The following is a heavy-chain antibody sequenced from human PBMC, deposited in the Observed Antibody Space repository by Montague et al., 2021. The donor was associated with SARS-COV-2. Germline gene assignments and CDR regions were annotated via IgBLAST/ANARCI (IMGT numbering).Heavy chain of an antibody. CDR2: ISYDGSNK. CDR1: GFTFSSYA. Sequence: SLRLSCAASGFTFSSYAMHWARQAPGKGLEWVAVISYDGSNKYYADSVKGRFTISRDNSKNTLYLQMNSLRAEDTAMYYCARDPDSGSYSSDAFDIWGQGTMVTVSS. D-gene: IGHD1-26*01. V-gene: IGHV3-30-3*01. CDR3: ARDPDSGSYSSDAFDI. J-gene: IGHJ3*02.